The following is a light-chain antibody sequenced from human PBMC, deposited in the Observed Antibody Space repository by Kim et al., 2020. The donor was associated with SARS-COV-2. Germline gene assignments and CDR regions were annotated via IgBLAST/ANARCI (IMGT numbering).Light chain of an antibody. CDR1: QDINNY. Sequence: ASIGDSVTITCRASQDINNYLAWFQQKPGKAPKSLIYGASILQSGVPSRFSGSGSGTDFALTISSRQPEDFATYYCQQYNVYPRTIGQGTKLEI. CDR3: QQYNVYPRT. J-gene: IGKJ2*02. CDR2: GAS. V-gene: IGKV1-16*01.